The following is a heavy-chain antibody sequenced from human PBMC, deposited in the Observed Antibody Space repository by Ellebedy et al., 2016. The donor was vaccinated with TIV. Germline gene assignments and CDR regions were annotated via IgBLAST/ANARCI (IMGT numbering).Heavy chain of an antibody. CDR1: GGTFSSYA. CDR2: IIPIFGTA. CDR3: ARGRGPLRPRNSGYDS. Sequence: SVKVSXXASGGTFSSYAISWVRQAPGQGLEWMGGIIPIFGTANYAQKFQGRVTITADESTSTAYMELSSLRSEDTAVYYCARGRGPLRPRNSGYDSWGQGTLVTVSS. V-gene: IGHV1-69*13. J-gene: IGHJ5*02. D-gene: IGHD5-12*01.